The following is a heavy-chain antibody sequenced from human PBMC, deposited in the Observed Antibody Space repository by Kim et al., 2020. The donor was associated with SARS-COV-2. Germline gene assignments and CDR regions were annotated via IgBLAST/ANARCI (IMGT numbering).Heavy chain of an antibody. CDR2: IYYSGST. J-gene: IGHJ4*02. D-gene: IGHD1-26*01. CDR1: GGSISSSSYY. CDR3: ARREVGATFDY. V-gene: IGHV4-39*01. Sequence: SETLSLTCTVSGGSISSSSYYWGWIRQPPGKGLEWIGSIYYSGSTYYNPSLKSRVTISVDTSKNQFSLKLSSVTAADTPVYYCARREVGATFDYWGQGTLVTVSS.